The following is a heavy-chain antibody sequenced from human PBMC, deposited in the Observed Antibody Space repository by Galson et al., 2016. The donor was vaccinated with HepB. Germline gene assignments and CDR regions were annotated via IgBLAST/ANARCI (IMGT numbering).Heavy chain of an antibody. Sequence: SLRLSCAASGFTFNTYAMDWVRQAPGKGLEWVSSITRSSNYIYYADSFKDRFTISRDNAKNSVYLQMNSLRAEDSAVYYCARSAKYFYGLEVWGQGTTVTVSS. D-gene: IGHD3-10*01. CDR1: GFTFNTYA. J-gene: IGHJ6*02. V-gene: IGHV3-21*01. CDR3: ARSAKYFYGLEV. CDR2: ITRSSNYI.